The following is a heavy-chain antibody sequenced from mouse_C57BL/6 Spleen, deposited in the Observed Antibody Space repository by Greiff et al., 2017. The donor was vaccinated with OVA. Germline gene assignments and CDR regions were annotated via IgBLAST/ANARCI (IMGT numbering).Heavy chain of an antibody. CDR2: IDPETGGT. CDR1: GYTFTDYE. V-gene: IGHV1-15*01. J-gene: IGHJ2*01. D-gene: IGHD2-13*01. CDR3: TRGVGDYNYFDY. Sequence: QVQLQQSGAELVRPGASVTLSCKASGYTFTDYEMHWVKQTPVHGLEWIGAIDPETGGTAYNQKFKGKAILTADKSSSTAYMELRSLTSEDSAVYYCTRGVGDYNYFDYWGQGTTLTVSS.